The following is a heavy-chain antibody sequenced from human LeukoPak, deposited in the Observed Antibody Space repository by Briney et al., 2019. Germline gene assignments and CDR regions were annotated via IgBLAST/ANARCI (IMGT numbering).Heavy chain of an antibody. V-gene: IGHV4-59*08. CDR3: ARLLGSSWYYFDY. J-gene: IGHJ4*02. D-gene: IGHD6-13*01. CDR2: IYYSGST. Sequence: IGYIYYSGSTNYTPSLKSRVTISVDTSKNQFSLKLSSVTAADTAVYYCARLLGSSWYYFDYWGQGTLVTVSS.